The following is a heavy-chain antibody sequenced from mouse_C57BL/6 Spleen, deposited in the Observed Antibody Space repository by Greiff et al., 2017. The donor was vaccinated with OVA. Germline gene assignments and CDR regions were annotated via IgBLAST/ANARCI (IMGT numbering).Heavy chain of an antibody. CDR2: IDPNSGGT. D-gene: IGHD1-1*01. Sequence: VKLQQPGAELVKPGASVKLSCKASGYTFTSYWMHWVKQRPGRGLEWIGRIDPNSGGTKYNEKFKSKATLTVDKPSSTAYMQLSSQTSEDSAVYYCAREDYYGSSHDYWGQGTTLTVSS. V-gene: IGHV1-72*01. CDR1: GYTFTSYW. J-gene: IGHJ2*01. CDR3: AREDYYGSSHDY.